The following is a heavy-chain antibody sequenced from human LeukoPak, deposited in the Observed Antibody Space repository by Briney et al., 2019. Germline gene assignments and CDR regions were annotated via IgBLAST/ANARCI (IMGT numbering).Heavy chain of an antibody. CDR2: ISGNGGRT. D-gene: IGHD3-10*01. Sequence: GGSLRLSCAASGFTFNNYAMSWVCQAPGKGLEWVAAISGNGGRTYYRDSVKGRFTISRDNPKNTLYLLMNSLSAEDTALYYCAKEQTSSGYFDYWGQGTLVTVSS. CDR3: AKEQTSSGYFDY. J-gene: IGHJ4*02. CDR1: GFTFNNYA. V-gene: IGHV3-23*01.